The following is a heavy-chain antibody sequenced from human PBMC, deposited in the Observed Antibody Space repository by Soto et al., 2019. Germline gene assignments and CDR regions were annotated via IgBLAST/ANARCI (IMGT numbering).Heavy chain of an antibody. V-gene: IGHV3-7*01. D-gene: IGHD3-3*01. J-gene: IGHJ3*02. CDR3: ARGYYDFWSGYRNDAFDI. Sequence: GESLKISCAASGFTFSSYWMSWVRQAPGKGLEWVANIKQDGSEKYYVDSVKGRFTISRDNAKNSLYLQMNSLRAEDTAVYYCARGYYDFWSGYRNDAFDIWGQGTMVTVSS. CDR2: IKQDGSEK. CDR1: GFTFSSYW.